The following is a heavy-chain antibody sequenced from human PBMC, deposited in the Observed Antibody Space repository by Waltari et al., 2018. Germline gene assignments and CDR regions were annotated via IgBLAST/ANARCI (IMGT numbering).Heavy chain of an antibody. Sequence: QVQLQESGPGLVKPSETLSLTCAVSGYSISSGYYWGWIRQPPGKGLEWIGSIYHSGRNYDNPALKSRVTISVDTSKNQFSLKLSSVTAADTAVYYCARHPGGISSSWYVCDYWGQGTLVTISS. J-gene: IGHJ4*02. CDR2: IYHSGRN. CDR1: GYSISSGYY. V-gene: IGHV4-38-2*01. D-gene: IGHD6-13*01. CDR3: ARHPGGISSSWYVCDY.